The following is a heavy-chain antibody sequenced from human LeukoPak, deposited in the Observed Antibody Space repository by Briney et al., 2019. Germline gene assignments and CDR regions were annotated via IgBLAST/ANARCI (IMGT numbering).Heavy chain of an antibody. CDR2: IYYSGST. CDR1: GGSISSYY. V-gene: IGHV4-59*08. CDR3: ARHGRRPEFDY. Sequence: SETLSLTCTVSGGSISSYYWSWIRQPPGNGLEWIGYIYYSGSTNYNPSLKSRVTISVDTSKNQFSLKLSSVTAADTAVYYCARHGRRPEFDYWGQGTLVTVSS. J-gene: IGHJ4*02.